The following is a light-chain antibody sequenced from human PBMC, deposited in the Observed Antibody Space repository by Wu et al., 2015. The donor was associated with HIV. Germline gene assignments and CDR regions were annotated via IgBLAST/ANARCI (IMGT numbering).Light chain of an antibody. CDR2: SAS. CDR3: QQYREWPRT. V-gene: IGKV3-15*01. Sequence: EIVMTQSPATLSVSPGERATLSCRASQSISRKLAWYQQRPGQAPRLVIHSASTRAAQIPVRFSGSGSGTEFTLTISSLQSEDFAVYFCQQYREWPRTFGQGTKV. J-gene: IGKJ1*01. CDR1: QSISRK.